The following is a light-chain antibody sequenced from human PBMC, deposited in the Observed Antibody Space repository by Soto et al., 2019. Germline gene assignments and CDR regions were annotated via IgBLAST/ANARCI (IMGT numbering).Light chain of an antibody. Sequence: EIVLTQSPATLSLSPWERATLSCRASQSVRSYLAWYQQKPGQAPRLLIYDASNRATGIPARFSGSGSGTDFTLTISSLEPEDFAVYYCQQRSNWPTFGGGTKVEIK. CDR2: DAS. CDR1: QSVRSY. J-gene: IGKJ4*01. CDR3: QQRSNWPT. V-gene: IGKV3-11*01.